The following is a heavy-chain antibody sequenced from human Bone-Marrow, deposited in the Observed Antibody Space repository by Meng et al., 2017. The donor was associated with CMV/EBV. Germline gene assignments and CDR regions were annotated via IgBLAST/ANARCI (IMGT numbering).Heavy chain of an antibody. CDR3: ARDHDSRFWSGHFPGY. Sequence: ASVKVSCKASGYTFTGYYMHWVRQAPGQGLEWMGWINPNSGGTNYAQKFQGRVTMTRDTSISTAYMELSRLRSDDTAVYYCARDHDSRFWSGHFPGYWGQGTLVTASS. CDR2: INPNSGGT. D-gene: IGHD3-3*01. CDR1: GYTFTGYY. J-gene: IGHJ4*02. V-gene: IGHV1-2*02.